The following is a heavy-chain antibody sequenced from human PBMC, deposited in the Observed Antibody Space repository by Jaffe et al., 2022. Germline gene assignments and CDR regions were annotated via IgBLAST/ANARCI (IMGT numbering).Heavy chain of an antibody. Sequence: EVQLVESGGVVVQPGGSLRLSCAASGFTFDDYAMHWVRQAPGKGLEWVSLISWDGGSTYYADSVKGRFTISRDNSKNSLYLQMNSLRAEDTALYYCAKGGGWYDSSGYYIDLWGRGTLVTVSS. J-gene: IGHJ2*01. V-gene: IGHV3-43D*04. D-gene: IGHD3-22*01. CDR2: ISWDGGST. CDR1: GFTFDDYA. CDR3: AKGGGWYDSSGYYIDL.